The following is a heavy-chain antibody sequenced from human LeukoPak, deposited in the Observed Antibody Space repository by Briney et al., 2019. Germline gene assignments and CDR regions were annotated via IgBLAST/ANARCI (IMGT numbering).Heavy chain of an antibody. Sequence: GGSLRLSCAASGFTFSSYAMSWVRQAPGKGLEWVSAISGSGGSTYYADSVKGRFTISRDNSKNTLYLQMNSLRAEDTAVYYCATVGRAYYDFLSGFDYWGQGTLVTVSS. CDR3: ATVGRAYYDFLSGFDY. CDR2: ISGSGGST. V-gene: IGHV3-23*01. J-gene: IGHJ4*02. CDR1: GFTFSSYA. D-gene: IGHD3-3*01.